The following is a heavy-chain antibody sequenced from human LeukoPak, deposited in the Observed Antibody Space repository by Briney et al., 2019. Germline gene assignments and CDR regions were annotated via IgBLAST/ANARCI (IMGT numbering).Heavy chain of an antibody. J-gene: IGHJ3*02. V-gene: IGHV5-51*01. CDR1: GYSFTNYW. D-gene: IGHD3-22*01. CDR2: IYPGDSET. Sequence: GESLNISCEGSGYSFTNYWLGWVRQMPGKGLEWMGIIYPGDSETRYSPSFQGQVTISADKSISTAYLQWRSLKASDTAMYYCARVPHYYDSSGYSLGAFDIWGQGTMVTVSS. CDR3: ARVPHYYDSSGYSLGAFDI.